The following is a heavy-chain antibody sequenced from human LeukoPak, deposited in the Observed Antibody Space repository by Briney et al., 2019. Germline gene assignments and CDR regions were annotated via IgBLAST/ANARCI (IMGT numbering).Heavy chain of an antibody. CDR3: ARGEAVVVPAARMDNWFDP. CDR1: GYTFTGYY. CDR2: INPNSGGT. D-gene: IGHD2-2*01. J-gene: IGHJ5*02. Sequence: ASVKVSCKASGYTFTGYYMHWVRQAPGQGLEWMGWINPNSGGTNYAQKFQGRVTMTRDTSISTAYMELSRLRSDDTAVYYCARGEAVVVPAARMDNWFDPWGQGTLVTVSS. V-gene: IGHV1-2*02.